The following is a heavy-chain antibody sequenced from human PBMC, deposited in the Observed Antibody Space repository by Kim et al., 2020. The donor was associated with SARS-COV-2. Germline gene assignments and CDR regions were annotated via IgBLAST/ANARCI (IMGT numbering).Heavy chain of an antibody. Sequence: YRPPIHGQVTISADKSIRTAYLQWSSLKASDTAMYYCARDDYGDEGAFDIWGQGTMVTVSS. J-gene: IGHJ3*02. D-gene: IGHD4-17*01. V-gene: IGHV5-51*01. CDR3: ARDDYGDEGAFDI.